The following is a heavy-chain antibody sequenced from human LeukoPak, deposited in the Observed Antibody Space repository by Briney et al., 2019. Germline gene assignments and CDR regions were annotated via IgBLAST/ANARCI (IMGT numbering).Heavy chain of an antibody. Sequence: GGSLRLSCAASGFTFSSYSMNWVRQAPGKGLEWVSSISSSSSYIYYADSVKGRFTISRDNAKNSLYLQMNSLRAEDTAVYYCARDFIAAAGGSAFDIWGQGTMVTVSS. J-gene: IGHJ3*02. CDR1: GFTFSSYS. CDR2: ISSSSSYI. D-gene: IGHD6-13*01. V-gene: IGHV3-21*01. CDR3: ARDFIAAAGGSAFDI.